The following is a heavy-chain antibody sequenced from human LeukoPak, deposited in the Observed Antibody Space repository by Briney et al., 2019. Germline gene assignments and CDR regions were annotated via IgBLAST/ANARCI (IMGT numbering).Heavy chain of an antibody. J-gene: IGHJ5*02. CDR2: INHSGST. CDR3: ARGGTAAGYSSSWLGR. V-gene: IGHV4-34*01. Sequence: SETLSLTCAVHGGSLSGYYWSWIRQPPGKGLEWIGEINHSGSTNYNPSLKSRVTISVDTSKNQFSLKLSSVTAADTAVYYCARGGTAAGYSSSWLGRWGQGTLVTVSS. D-gene: IGHD6-13*01. CDR1: GGSLSGYY.